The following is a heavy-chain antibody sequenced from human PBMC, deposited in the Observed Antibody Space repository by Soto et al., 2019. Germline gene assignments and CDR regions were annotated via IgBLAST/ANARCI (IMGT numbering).Heavy chain of an antibody. CDR2: IYYSGST. Sequence: QLQLQESGPGLVKPSETLSLTCTVSGGSISSSSYYWGWIRQPPGKGLEWIGSIYYSGSTYYNPSLKSRVTISVDTSKNQFSLKLSSVTAADTAVYYCARRPLASDNWFDPWGQGTLVTVSS. CDR1: GGSISSSSYY. CDR3: ARRPLASDNWFDP. J-gene: IGHJ5*02. V-gene: IGHV4-39*01. D-gene: IGHD5-12*01.